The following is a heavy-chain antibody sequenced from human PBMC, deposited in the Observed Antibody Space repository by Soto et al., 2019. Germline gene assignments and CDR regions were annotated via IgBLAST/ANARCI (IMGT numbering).Heavy chain of an antibody. J-gene: IGHJ5*02. CDR3: ARGYDILTGDWFDP. Sequence: EVQLVESGGGLVQPGGSLRLSCAASGFTFSSYSRNWVRQAPGKGLEWVSYISSSSSTIYYADSVKGRFTISRDNAKISLYLQMNSVRDEDTAVYYCARGYDILTGDWFDPWGQGTLVTVSS. V-gene: IGHV3-48*02. CDR1: GFTFSSYS. CDR2: ISSSSSTI. D-gene: IGHD3-9*01.